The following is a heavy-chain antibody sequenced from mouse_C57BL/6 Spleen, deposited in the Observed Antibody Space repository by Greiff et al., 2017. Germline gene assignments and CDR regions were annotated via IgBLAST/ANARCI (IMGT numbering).Heavy chain of an antibody. Sequence: QVQLQQSGAELARPGASVKMSCKASGYTFTSYTMHWVKQRPGQGLEWIGYINPSSGYTKYNQKFKDKATLTADKSSSTAYRQLSSLTSEDSAVYYCASIEGFAYWGQGTLVTVSA. J-gene: IGHJ3*01. CDR2: INPSSGYT. CDR1: GYTFTSYT. V-gene: IGHV1-4*01. CDR3: ASIEGFAY.